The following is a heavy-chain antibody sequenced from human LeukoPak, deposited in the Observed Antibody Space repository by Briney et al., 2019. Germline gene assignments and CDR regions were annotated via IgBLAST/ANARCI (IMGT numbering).Heavy chain of an antibody. D-gene: IGHD3-22*01. CDR1: GYTFTSYY. J-gene: IGHJ5*02. CDR2: INPSGGST. V-gene: IGHV1-46*01. CDR3: ARVVEARAHYYDSSGYVDNWFDP. Sequence: GASVKVSCKASGYTFTSYYMHWVRQAPGQGLEWMGIINPSGGSTSYAQKFQGRVTMTRDTSTSTVYMELSSLRSDDTAVYYCARVVEARAHYYDSSGYVDNWFDPWGQGTLVTVSS.